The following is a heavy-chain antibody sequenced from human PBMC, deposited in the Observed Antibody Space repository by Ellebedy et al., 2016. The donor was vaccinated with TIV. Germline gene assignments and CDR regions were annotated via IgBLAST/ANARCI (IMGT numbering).Heavy chain of an antibody. CDR1: GGSISRISSY. Sequence: SETLSLTCTVSGGSISRISSYWGWIRQPPGTGLEWIGSIYHTGSTDYIPSLKSRVSISADTSKNQFSLRLSSVTAADTAVYYCARWFGELLYVRWFDPWGQGTLVTVSS. D-gene: IGHD3-10*01. J-gene: IGHJ5*02. CDR3: ARWFGELLYVRWFDP. CDR2: IYHTGST. V-gene: IGHV4-39*01.